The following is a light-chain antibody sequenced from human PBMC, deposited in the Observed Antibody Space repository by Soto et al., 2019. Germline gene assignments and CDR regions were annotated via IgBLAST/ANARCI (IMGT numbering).Light chain of an antibody. V-gene: IGKV3-20*01. Sequence: EIVLTQSPDTLSLSPGERATLSCRASQSVSSSYLAWYQQTPGQAPRLLIYGTSNRATGIPDRFSGSGSGTDFTLTISRLEPEDCAVYYGQQYGNSRWTFGQGTKVEIK. CDR3: QQYGNSRWT. J-gene: IGKJ1*01. CDR1: QSVSSSY. CDR2: GTS.